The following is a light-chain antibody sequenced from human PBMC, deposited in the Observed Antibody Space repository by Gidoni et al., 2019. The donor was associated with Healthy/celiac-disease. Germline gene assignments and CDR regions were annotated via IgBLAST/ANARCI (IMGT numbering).Light chain of an antibody. V-gene: IGLV2-14*01. CDR1: SSDVGGYNY. CDR3: SSYTSSSTLENVV. Sequence: QSALTQPDSVSGSPGQSITISCTGTSSDVGGYNYVSWYQQHPGKAPKLMIYEVSNRPSGVSNRFSGSKSGNTASLTISGLQAEDEADYSCSSYTSSSTLENVVFGGGTTLTVL. J-gene: IGLJ2*01. CDR2: EVS.